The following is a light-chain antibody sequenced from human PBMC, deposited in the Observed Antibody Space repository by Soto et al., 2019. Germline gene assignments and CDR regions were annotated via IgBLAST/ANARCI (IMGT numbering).Light chain of an antibody. CDR3: PQYNNWPTWT. J-gene: IGKJ1*01. CDR1: QSVSSN. CDR2: GAS. V-gene: IGKV3-15*01. Sequence: EIVMTQPPATLSVSPGERATLSCRASQSVSSNLAWYQQKPGQAPRLLIYGASTRATGIPARFSGSGSGTEFTLTISSLQSEDFAVYYCPQYNNWPTWTFGQGTKV.